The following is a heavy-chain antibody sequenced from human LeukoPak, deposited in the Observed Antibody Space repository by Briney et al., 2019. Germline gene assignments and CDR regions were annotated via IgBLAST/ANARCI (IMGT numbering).Heavy chain of an antibody. CDR3: ARLRGYSGYDLRGYYYYYMDV. D-gene: IGHD5-12*01. J-gene: IGHJ6*03. CDR2: IYTSGST. CDR1: GGSISSGSYY. V-gene: IGHV4-61*02. Sequence: PSQTLSLTCTVSGGSISSGSYYWSWIRQPAGKGLEWIGRIYTSGSTNYNPSLKSRVTISVDTSKNQFPLKLSSVTAADTAVYYCARLRGYSGYDLRGYYYYYMDVWGKGTTVTVSS.